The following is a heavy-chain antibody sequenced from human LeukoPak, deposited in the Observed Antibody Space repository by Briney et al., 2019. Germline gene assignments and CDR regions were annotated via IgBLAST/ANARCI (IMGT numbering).Heavy chain of an antibody. V-gene: IGHV1-18*01. Sequence: GASVKVSCKASGYTFTSYGISWVRQAPGQGLEWMGWISAYNGNTNYAQKLQGRVTMTTDTSTSTAYMELRSLRSDDTAVYYCARAYYSDYRLGVPFFDPWGQGTLVTVSS. CDR1: GYTFTSYG. CDR2: ISAYNGNT. CDR3: ARAYYSDYRLGVPFFDP. J-gene: IGHJ5*02. D-gene: IGHD4-17*01.